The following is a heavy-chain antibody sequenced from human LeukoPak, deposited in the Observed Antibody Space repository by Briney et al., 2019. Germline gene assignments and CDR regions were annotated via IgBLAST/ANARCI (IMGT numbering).Heavy chain of an antibody. V-gene: IGHV1-69*13. D-gene: IGHD3-22*01. J-gene: IGHJ4*02. CDR3: ARRASSGYYYNLDYFDY. CDR2: IIPIFGTA. Sequence: SVKVSCKASGGTFSSYAISWVRQAPGQGLEWMGGIIPIFGTANYAQKFQGRVTITADESTSTAYMELSSLRSEDTAVYYCARRASSGYYYNLDYFDYWGQGTLVTVSS. CDR1: GGTFSSYA.